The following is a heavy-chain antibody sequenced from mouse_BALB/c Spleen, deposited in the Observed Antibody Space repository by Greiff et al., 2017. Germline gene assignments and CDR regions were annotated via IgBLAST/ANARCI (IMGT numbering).Heavy chain of an antibody. J-gene: IGHJ4*01. Sequence: QVQLQQSGAELVKPGASVKMSCKASGYTFTSYNMHWVKQTPGQGLEWIGAIYPGNGDTSYNQKFKGKATLTADKSSSTAYMQLSSLTSEDSAVYYCARVVAYYYAMDYWGQGTSVTVSS. D-gene: IGHD1-1*01. V-gene: IGHV1-12*01. CDR3: ARVVAYYYAMDY. CDR1: GYTFTSYN. CDR2: IYPGNGDT.